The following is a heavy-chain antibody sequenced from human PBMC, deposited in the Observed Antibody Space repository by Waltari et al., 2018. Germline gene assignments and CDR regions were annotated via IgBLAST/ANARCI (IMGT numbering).Heavy chain of an antibody. D-gene: IGHD3-10*01. CDR3: ARGAMVRGVIADY. Sequence: QVQLQQWGAGLLKPSETLSLTCAVYGGSFSGYYWSWIRQPPGKGLEWIGEINHSGSTNYNPSLKSRVTISVDTSKNKFSLKLSSVTAADTAVYYCARGAMVRGVIADYWGQGTLVTVSS. CDR1: GGSFSGYY. J-gene: IGHJ4*02. CDR2: INHSGST. V-gene: IGHV4-34*01.